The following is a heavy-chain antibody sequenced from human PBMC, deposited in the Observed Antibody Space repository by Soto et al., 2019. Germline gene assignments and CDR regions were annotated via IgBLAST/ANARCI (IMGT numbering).Heavy chain of an antibody. J-gene: IGHJ3*02. CDR1: GGTFSSYA. CDR2: IIPIFGTA. Sequence: SVKVSCKASGGTFSSYAISWVRQAPGQGLEWMGGIIPIFGTANYAQKFQGRVTITADESTSTAYMELSSLRSEDTAVYYCAVATPTGIVVVPAAIHTAPFDIWGQGTMVTVSS. CDR3: AVATPTGIVVVPAAIHTAPFDI. D-gene: IGHD2-2*01. V-gene: IGHV1-69*13.